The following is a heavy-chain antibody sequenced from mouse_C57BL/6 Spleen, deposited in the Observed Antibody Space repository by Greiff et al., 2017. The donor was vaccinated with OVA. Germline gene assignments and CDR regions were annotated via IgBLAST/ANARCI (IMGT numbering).Heavy chain of an antibody. Sequence: VQLKESGAELARPGASVKLSCKASGYTFTSYGISWVKQRPGQGLEWIGEIYPRSGNTYYNEKFKGKATLTADKSSSTAYMELRSLTSEDSAVYFCARGDYYGSSLPDYWGQGTTLTVSS. CDR2: IYPRSGNT. D-gene: IGHD1-1*01. CDR1: GYTFTSYG. V-gene: IGHV1-81*01. J-gene: IGHJ2*01. CDR3: ARGDYYGSSLPDY.